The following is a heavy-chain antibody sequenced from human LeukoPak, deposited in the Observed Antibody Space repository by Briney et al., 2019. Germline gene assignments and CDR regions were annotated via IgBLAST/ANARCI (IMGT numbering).Heavy chain of an antibody. CDR3: ARDYDSSGYYYGAYFQH. D-gene: IGHD3-22*01. Sequence: GASVKVSCKASGYTFTSYGISWVRQAPGQGLEWMGWISPYNGNTNYAQKLQGRVTMTTDTSTSTAYMELRSLRSDDTAVYYCARDYDSSGYYYGAYFQHWGQGTLVTVSS. J-gene: IGHJ1*01. V-gene: IGHV1-18*01. CDR2: ISPYNGNT. CDR1: GYTFTSYG.